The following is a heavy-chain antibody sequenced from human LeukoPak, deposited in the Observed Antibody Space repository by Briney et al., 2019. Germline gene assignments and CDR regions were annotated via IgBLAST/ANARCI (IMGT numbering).Heavy chain of an antibody. CDR2: INPNSGGT. V-gene: IGHV1-2*02. CDR1: GYTFTGYY. J-gene: IGHJ4*02. CDR3: AGHIQLWLYRGRGPLFY. Sequence: ASVKVSCKASGYTFTGYYMHWVRQAPGQWLEWMGWINPNSGGTNYAQKFQGRVTMTRDTSISTAYMELSRLRSDDTAVYYCAGHIQLWLYRGRGPLFYWGQGTLVTVSS. D-gene: IGHD5-18*01.